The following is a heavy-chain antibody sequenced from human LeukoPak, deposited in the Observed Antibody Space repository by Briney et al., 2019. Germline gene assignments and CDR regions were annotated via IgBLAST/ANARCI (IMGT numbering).Heavy chain of an antibody. CDR2: IIPIFGTA. CDR1: GGTFSSYA. Sequence: SVKLSCKASGGTFSSYAISWVRQAPGQGLEWMGGIIPIFGTANYAQKFQGRVTMTTDTSTSTAYMELRSLRSDDTAVYYCARDSYGYCSGGSCYLIDYWGQGTLVTVSS. V-gene: IGHV1-69*05. D-gene: IGHD2-15*01. CDR3: ARDSYGYCSGGSCYLIDY. J-gene: IGHJ4*02.